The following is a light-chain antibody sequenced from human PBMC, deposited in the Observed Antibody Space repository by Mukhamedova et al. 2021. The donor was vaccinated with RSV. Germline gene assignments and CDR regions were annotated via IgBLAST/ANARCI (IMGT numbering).Light chain of an antibody. J-gene: IGLJ2*01. CDR3: QSYDTSLSGVV. Sequence: GNDVHWYQHLPGTAPKLVISGDTNRPSGVPDRFSGSKSGTSASLAITGLQAEDEADYYCQSYDTSLSGVVFGGGTKLPVL. CDR1: GND. V-gene: IGLV1-40*01. CDR2: GDT.